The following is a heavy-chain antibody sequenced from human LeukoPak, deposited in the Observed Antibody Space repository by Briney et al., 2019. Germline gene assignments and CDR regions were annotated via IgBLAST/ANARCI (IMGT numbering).Heavy chain of an antibody. J-gene: IGHJ4*02. V-gene: IGHV1-18*01. CDR1: GYMSSSFG. CDR3: AKDYNYVIDS. Sequence: GASVKVSCKASGYMSSSFGISWVRQAPGQGLEWMAWISAVNGDIHPSQKFQDRVTLTTDASTSTAYMELRSLRSDDTAVYYCAKDYNYVIDSWGQGTLVTVSS. CDR2: ISAVNGDI. D-gene: IGHD5-24*01.